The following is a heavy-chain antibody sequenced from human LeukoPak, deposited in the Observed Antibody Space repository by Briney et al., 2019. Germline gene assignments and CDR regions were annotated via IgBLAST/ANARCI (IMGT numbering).Heavy chain of an antibody. V-gene: IGHV4-59*08. CDR1: GGSISSYY. CDR2: IYYSGST. J-gene: IGHJ4*02. Sequence: PSETLSLTCTISGGSISSYYWSWIRQPPGKGLEWIGYIYYSGSTNYNPSLKSRVTISVDTSKNQFSLKLSSVTAADTAVYYCARRTTTTGGYFDYWGQGTLVTVSS. CDR3: ARRTTTTGGYFDY. D-gene: IGHD1-26*01.